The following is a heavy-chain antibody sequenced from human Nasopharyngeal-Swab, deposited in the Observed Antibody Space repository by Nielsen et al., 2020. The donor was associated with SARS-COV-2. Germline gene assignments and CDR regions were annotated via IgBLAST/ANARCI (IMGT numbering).Heavy chain of an antibody. V-gene: IGHV3-7*01. J-gene: IGHJ4*02. CDR3: ASLSSSSWFFDY. D-gene: IGHD6-13*01. CDR2: IKQDGSEK. Sequence: GGSLRLSCATSGFTFSSYWMSWVRQAPGKGLEWVANIKQDGSEKYYVDSVKGRFTISRDNAKNSLYLQMNSLRAEDTAVYYCASLSSSSWFFDYWGQGTLVTVSS. CDR1: GFTFSSYW.